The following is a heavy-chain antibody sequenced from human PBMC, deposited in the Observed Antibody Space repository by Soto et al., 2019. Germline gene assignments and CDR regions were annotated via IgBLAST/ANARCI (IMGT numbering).Heavy chain of an antibody. J-gene: IGHJ6*02. CDR2: IIPIFGTA. V-gene: IGHV1-69*13. D-gene: IGHD1-7*01. Sequence: SSVKVSCKASGGTFSSYAISWVRQAPGQGLEWMGGIIPIFGTANYAQKFQGRVTITADESTSTAYMELSSLRSEDTAVYYCAREVPELELRLDYYYYGMDVWG. CDR3: AREVPELELRLDYYYYGMDV. CDR1: GGTFSSYA.